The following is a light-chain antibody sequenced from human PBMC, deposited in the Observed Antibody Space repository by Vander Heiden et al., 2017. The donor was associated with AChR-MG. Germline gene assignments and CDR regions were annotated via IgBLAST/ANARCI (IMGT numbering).Light chain of an antibody. CDR3: QQCESHPHT. V-gene: IGKV1-39*01. CDR2: TSS. J-gene: IGKJ2*01. CDR1: QSITNY. Sequence: DSQMPQSPSSLSASVADRVTISFRASQSITNYLNWYQQKPGKTPQVPVYTSSNFQSGVPSGFRRRGSGTDYPLTMQRLPPDDFATYYCQQCESHPHTFGQGTKLEIK.